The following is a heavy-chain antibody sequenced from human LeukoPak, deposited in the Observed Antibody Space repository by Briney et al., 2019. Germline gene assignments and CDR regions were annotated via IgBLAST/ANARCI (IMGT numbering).Heavy chain of an antibody. V-gene: IGHV4-4*07. D-gene: IGHD3-9*01. CDR3: ARNALLSDSDYGMDV. CDR1: GASISNYY. J-gene: IGHJ6*02. CDR2: IYSSGIT. Sequence: SETLSLTCTVSGASISNYYWSWIRQPAGKGLEWIGRIYSSGITNYSPSPKSRVTMSVDVSKNQFSLKVTSVTAADTAVYYCARNALLSDSDYGMDVWGQGTTVTVSS.